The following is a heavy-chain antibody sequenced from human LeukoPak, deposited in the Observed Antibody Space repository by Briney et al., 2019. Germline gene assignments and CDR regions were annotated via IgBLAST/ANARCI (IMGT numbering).Heavy chain of an antibody. CDR3: AEWGDYDVLTGYYVSDF. D-gene: IGHD3-9*01. Sequence: GASLRLSCAASGFIFSNYAMYWVRQAPGKGLEWVSAISGRSDNTYYADSVKGRFTLSGDSSKNTLYLQMNSLRADDTAVYYCAEWGDYDVLTGYYVSDFWGQGTLVTVSS. V-gene: IGHV3-23*01. J-gene: IGHJ4*02. CDR2: ISGRSDNT. CDR1: GFIFSNYA.